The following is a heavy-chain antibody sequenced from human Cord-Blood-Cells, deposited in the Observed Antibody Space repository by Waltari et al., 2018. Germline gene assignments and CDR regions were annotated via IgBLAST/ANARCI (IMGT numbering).Heavy chain of an antibody. D-gene: IGHD3-10*01. CDR2: IKQEGSEK. J-gene: IGHJ2*01. CDR3: ARETRGWYFDL. Sequence: EVQLVESGGGWVQPGGSLRLSCAASGFTFSNYWLSWARQDPGKGLEWVANIKQEGSEKYYVDSVKGRFTISRDNAKNSLYLQMNSLRAEDTAVYYCARETRGWYFDLWGRGTLVTVSS. V-gene: IGHV3-7*01. CDR1: GFTFSNYW.